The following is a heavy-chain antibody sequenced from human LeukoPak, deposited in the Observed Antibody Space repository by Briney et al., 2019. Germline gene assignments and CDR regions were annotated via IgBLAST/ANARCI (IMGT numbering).Heavy chain of an antibody. Sequence: GGSLRLSCAASGFTFSTFAMIWVRQPPGKGLEWVSSIFPSGGEIHYADSVRGRFTISRDNAKNSPYLQMNSLRAEDTAVYYCARDWRDSSGKFPNDAFDIWGQGTMVTVSS. D-gene: IGHD3-22*01. J-gene: IGHJ3*02. CDR1: GFTFSTFA. CDR3: ARDWRDSSGKFPNDAFDI. V-gene: IGHV3-21*01. CDR2: IFPSGGEI.